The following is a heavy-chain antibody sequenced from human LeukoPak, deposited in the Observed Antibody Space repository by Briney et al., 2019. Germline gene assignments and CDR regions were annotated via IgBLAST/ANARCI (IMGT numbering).Heavy chain of an antibody. CDR3: AELGITMIGGV. CDR2: ISRSSSYI. CDR1: GFTFSSYT. Sequence: PGGSLRLSCAASGFTFSSYTMNWVRQAPGKGLEWVSSISRSSSYIYYADSMKGRFTISRDNAKNSLYLQMNSLRAEDTAVYYCAELGITMIGGVWGKGTTVTISS. J-gene: IGHJ6*04. D-gene: IGHD3-10*02. V-gene: IGHV3-21*01.